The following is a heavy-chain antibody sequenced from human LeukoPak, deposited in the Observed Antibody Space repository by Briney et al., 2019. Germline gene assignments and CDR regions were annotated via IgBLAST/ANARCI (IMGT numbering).Heavy chain of an antibody. CDR1: GFTFSNYW. D-gene: IGHD2-2*01. V-gene: IGHV3-7*01. J-gene: IGHJ6*03. CDR3: ARDGRTYCSSSSCLYYFYYYMDV. CDR2: IQQDGSEK. Sequence: GGSLRLSCAASGFTFSNYWMSWVRQAPGKGLEWVANIQQDGSEKYYVDSVKGRFTIPRDNAENSLYLQMNSLRGEDTAVYYCARDGRTYCSSSSCLYYFYYYMDVWGKGTTVTVS.